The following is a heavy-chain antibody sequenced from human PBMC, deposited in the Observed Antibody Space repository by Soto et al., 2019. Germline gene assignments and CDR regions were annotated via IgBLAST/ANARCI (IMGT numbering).Heavy chain of an antibody. D-gene: IGHD1-26*01. CDR2: INHLETT. V-gene: IGHV4-30-2*01. CDR1: VASITFGGYS. J-gene: IGHJ4*02. Sequence: TLSLTCTVSVASITFGGYSGSWIRQTPGKGLEWIGYINHLETTFYNPSFESRLTLSIDRAKNQFSLKLHSMSAADRAVYFCARGGGSDSFDYWGQGSLVTVS. CDR3: ARGGGSDSFDY.